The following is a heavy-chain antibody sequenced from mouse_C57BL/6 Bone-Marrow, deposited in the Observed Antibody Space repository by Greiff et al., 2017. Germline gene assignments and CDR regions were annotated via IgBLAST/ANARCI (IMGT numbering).Heavy chain of an antibody. CDR3: AILFMTTVVATDY. V-gene: IGHV1-55*01. CDR1: GYTFTSYW. Sequence: VQLQQPGAELVKPGASVKMSCKASGYTFTSYWITWVKQRPGQGLEWIGDIYPGSGSTNYNEKFKSKATLTVDTSSRTAYMQLSSLTSEDSAVYYCAILFMTTVVATDYWGQGTTLTVSS. D-gene: IGHD1-1*01. J-gene: IGHJ2*01. CDR2: IYPGSGST.